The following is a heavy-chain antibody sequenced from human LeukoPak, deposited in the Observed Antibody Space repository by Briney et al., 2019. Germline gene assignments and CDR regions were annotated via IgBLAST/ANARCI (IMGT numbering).Heavy chain of an antibody. V-gene: IGHV3-23*01. CDR1: GFTFSSYA. CDR3: AKATGAYYYDSSGYYAEYFQH. Sequence: GGSLRLSCAASGFTFSSYAMSWVRQAPGKGLEWVSAISGSGGSTYYADSVKGRFTISRDYSKNTLYLQMSSLRAEDTAVYYCAKATGAYYYDSSGYYAEYFQHWGQGTLVTVSS. D-gene: IGHD3-22*01. CDR2: ISGSGGST. J-gene: IGHJ1*01.